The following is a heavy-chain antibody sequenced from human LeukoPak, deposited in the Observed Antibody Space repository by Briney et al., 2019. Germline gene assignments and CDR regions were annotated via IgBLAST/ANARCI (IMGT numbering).Heavy chain of an antibody. J-gene: IGHJ4*02. CDR2: INSDGSSA. CDR1: GVTFSSYW. CDR3: ARGFTLVRGVDY. V-gene: IGHV3-74*01. D-gene: IGHD3-10*01. Sequence: GGSLRLSCAASGVTFSSYWMHWVRQAPGKGLVWVSRINSDGSSATYADSVKGRFTISRDNAKNTLYLQVNSLRAEDTAVYYCARGFTLVRGVDYWGQGTLVTVSS.